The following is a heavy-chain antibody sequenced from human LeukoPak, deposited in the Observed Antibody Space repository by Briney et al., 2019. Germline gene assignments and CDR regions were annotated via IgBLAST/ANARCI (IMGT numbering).Heavy chain of an antibody. Sequence: GGSLRLSCAASGFTFSSYAMSWVRQAPGKGLEWVSAISGSGGSTYYADSVKGRFTISRDNSKNTLYLQMNSLRAEDTAVYYFAKDWMGIYGYYFDYWGQGTLVTVSS. D-gene: IGHD3-16*01. CDR2: ISGSGGST. CDR3: AKDWMGIYGYYFDY. CDR1: GFTFSSYA. J-gene: IGHJ4*02. V-gene: IGHV3-23*01.